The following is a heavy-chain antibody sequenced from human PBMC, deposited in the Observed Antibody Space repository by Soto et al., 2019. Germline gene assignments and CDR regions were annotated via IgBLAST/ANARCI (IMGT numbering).Heavy chain of an antibody. D-gene: IGHD2-2*01. Sequence: GGSLRLSCAASGFTFDDYGMSWVRQAPGKGLEWVSGINWNGGSTGYADSVKGRFTISRDNAKNSLYLQMNSLRAEDTALYHCARDNQLGHYYYYYMDVWGKGTTVTVSS. V-gene: IGHV3-20*01. J-gene: IGHJ6*03. CDR1: GFTFDDYG. CDR2: INWNGGST. CDR3: ARDNQLGHYYYYYMDV.